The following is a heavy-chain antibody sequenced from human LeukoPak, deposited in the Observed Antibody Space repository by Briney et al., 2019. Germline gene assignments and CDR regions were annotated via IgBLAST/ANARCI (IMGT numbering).Heavy chain of an antibody. Sequence: PGGSLRLSCAASGFTFSNAWMSWVRQAPGKGLEWVGRIKSKTDDETAEYAAPVKGRFTISRDDSKNTLYLQMNSLKTEDTGVYYCTTDLRWELPPTDYWGQGTLVTVS. V-gene: IGHV3-15*01. CDR1: GFTFSNAW. CDR2: IKSKTDDETA. D-gene: IGHD1-26*01. CDR3: TTDLRWELPPTDY. J-gene: IGHJ4*02.